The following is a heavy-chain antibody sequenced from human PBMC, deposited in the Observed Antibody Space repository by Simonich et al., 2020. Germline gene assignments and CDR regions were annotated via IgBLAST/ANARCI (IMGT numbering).Heavy chain of an antibody. D-gene: IGHD2-15*01. J-gene: IGHJ4*02. CDR3: ARASRGTWWYYYFDY. CDR1: GYTFTSYG. V-gene: IGHV1-18*01. CDR2: ISAYNGNT. Sequence: QVQLVQSGAEVKKPGASVKVSCKASGYTFTSYGISWVRQAPGQGLEWMGVISAYNGNTNYAQKLQGRVTMTTDTSTSTAYMELRSLRSDDTAVYYCARASRGTWWYYYFDYWGQGTLVTVSS.